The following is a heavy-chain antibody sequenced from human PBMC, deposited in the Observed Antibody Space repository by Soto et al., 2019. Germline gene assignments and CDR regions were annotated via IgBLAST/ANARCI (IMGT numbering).Heavy chain of an antibody. V-gene: IGHV4-34*01. CDR1: GGSFSGYY. D-gene: IGHD4-17*01. J-gene: IGHJ5*02. CDR2: INHSGST. CDR3: ASPGYYGGNAGWFDP. Sequence: SETLSLTCAVYGGSFSGYYWSWIRQPPGKGLEWIGEINHSGSTICNPSLKSRVTISVDTSKNQFSLKLTSVTAADTAVYYCASPGYYGGNAGWFDPWGQGTLVTVSS.